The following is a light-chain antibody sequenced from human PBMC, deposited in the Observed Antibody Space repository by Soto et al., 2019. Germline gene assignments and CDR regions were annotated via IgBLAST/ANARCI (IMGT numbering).Light chain of an antibody. Sequence: QSVLTQPRSVSGSPGQSVTISCTGTSSDVGGYNYVSWYQHHPGKAPKLIICDVTKRPSGVPDRFSGSKSGNTASLTISGLQAEDEADYYCSSYTTSSTLFGGGTKVTVL. V-gene: IGLV2-11*01. J-gene: IGLJ2*01. CDR3: SSYTTSSTL. CDR2: DVT. CDR1: SSDVGGYNY.